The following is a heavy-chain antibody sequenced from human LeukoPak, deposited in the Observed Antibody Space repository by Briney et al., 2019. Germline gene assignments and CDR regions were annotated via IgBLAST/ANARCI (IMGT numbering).Heavy chain of an antibody. J-gene: IGHJ5*02. CDR1: GGSISSYY. V-gene: IGHV4-4*07. CDR2: IYTSGCT. CDR3: AREEGGWYYDSSGYYYNWFDP. D-gene: IGHD3-22*01. Sequence: PSETLSLTCTVSGGSISSYYWSWIRQPAGKGLEWIGRIYTSGCTNYNPSLKSRVTMSVDTSKNQFSLKLSSVTAADTAVYYCAREEGGWYYDSSGYYYNWFDPWGQGTLVTVSS.